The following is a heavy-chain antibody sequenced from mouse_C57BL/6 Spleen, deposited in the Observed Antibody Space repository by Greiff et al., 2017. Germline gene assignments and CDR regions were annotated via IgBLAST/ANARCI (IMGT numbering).Heavy chain of an antibody. CDR2: IHPNSGST. Sequence: VQLQQPGAELVKPGASVKLSCKASGYTFTSYWMHWVKQRPGQGLEWIGMIHPNSGSTNYNEKFKSKATLTVDKSSSTAYMQLSSLTSEDSAVYYCARIYYDYDVRFAYWGQGTLVTVSA. CDR3: ARIYYDYDVRFAY. D-gene: IGHD2-4*01. V-gene: IGHV1-64*01. CDR1: GYTFTSYW. J-gene: IGHJ3*01.